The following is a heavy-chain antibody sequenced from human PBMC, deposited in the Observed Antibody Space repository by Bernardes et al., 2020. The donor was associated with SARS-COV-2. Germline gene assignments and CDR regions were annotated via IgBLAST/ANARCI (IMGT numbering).Heavy chain of an antibody. D-gene: IGHD3-3*01. V-gene: IGHV1-2*02. CDR3: ARVGSGTYPPDFDY. J-gene: IGHJ4*02. Sequence: ASVKVSCKASGYTFTDYYMSWVRQAPGQGLEWMGWINPNSGGTNYAQKFQGRVTMTCDTSISTAYMDLSRLRSDDTAVYYCARVGSGTYPPDFDYWGQGTLVTVYS. CDR1: GYTFTDYY. CDR2: INPNSGGT.